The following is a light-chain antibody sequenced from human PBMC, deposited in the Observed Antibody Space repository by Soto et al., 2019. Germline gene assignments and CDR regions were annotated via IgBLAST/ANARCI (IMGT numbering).Light chain of an antibody. Sequence: IQLTQSPSFLSASIGDRVTITCRASQGISTYLAWYQQKPGKAPKNLIYGASTLQSGVPSRFSGGGSGTEFTLTISSLQPDDFATYYCQQYSGYSWTFGQGTKVDIK. CDR1: QGISTY. J-gene: IGKJ1*01. CDR2: GAS. CDR3: QQYSGYSWT. V-gene: IGKV1-9*01.